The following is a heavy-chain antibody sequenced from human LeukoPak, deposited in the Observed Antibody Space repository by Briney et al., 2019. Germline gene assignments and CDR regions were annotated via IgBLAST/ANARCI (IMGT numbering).Heavy chain of an antibody. CDR1: GGSFSGYY. Sequence: ETLSLTCALYGGSFSGYYWSWIRQPPGKGLEWIGEINHSGSTNYNPSLKSRVTISVDTSKKQFSLKQSSVTAADTAVYYCARVLEGSSGQHWYFDLWGRGTLVTVSS. J-gene: IGHJ2*01. CDR2: INHSGST. D-gene: IGHD6-19*01. V-gene: IGHV4-34*01. CDR3: ARVLEGSSGQHWYFDL.